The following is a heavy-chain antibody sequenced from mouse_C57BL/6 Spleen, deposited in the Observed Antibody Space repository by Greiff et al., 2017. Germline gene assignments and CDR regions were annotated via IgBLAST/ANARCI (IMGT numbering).Heavy chain of an antibody. CDR1: GYTFTSYW. D-gene: IGHD1-1*01. CDR3: ARATVVAEDYFDY. V-gene: IGHV1-55*01. Sequence: VQLQQPGAELVKPGASVKMSCKASGYTFTSYWITWVKQRPGQGLEWIGDIYPGSGSTNYNEKFKSKATLTVDTSSSTAYMQLSSLTSEDSAVYYCARATVVAEDYFDYWGQGTTLTVSS. J-gene: IGHJ2*01. CDR2: IYPGSGST.